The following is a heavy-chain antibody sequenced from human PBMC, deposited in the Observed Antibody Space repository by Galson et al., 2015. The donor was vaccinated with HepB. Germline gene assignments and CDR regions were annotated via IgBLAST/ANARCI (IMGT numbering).Heavy chain of an antibody. CDR1: GYTFTSYG. CDR3: ARGFDYYDSSGAKLDY. V-gene: IGHV1-18*01. D-gene: IGHD3-22*01. Sequence: SVKVSCKASGYTFTSYGISWVRQAPGQGLEWMGWISAYNGNTNYAQRLQGRVTMTTDTSTSTAYMELRSLRSDDTAVYYCARGFDYYDSSGAKLDYWGQGTLVTVSS. CDR2: ISAYNGNT. J-gene: IGHJ4*02.